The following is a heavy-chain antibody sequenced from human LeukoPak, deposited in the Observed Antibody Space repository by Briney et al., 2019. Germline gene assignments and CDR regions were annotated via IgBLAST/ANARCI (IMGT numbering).Heavy chain of an antibody. V-gene: IGHV5-51*01. D-gene: IGHD2-15*01. J-gene: IGHJ4*02. CDR3: ARLRYCSSGSCYYPFY. CDR1: GYSFTSYW. CDR2: IYPGDSDT. Sequence: GESLKISCKGSGYSFTSYWIGWVRQMPGKGLEWMGIIYPGDSDTRYSPSFQGQVTISADKSISTAYLQWSSLKASDTAMYYCARLRYCSSGSCYYPFYWGQGTLVTVSS.